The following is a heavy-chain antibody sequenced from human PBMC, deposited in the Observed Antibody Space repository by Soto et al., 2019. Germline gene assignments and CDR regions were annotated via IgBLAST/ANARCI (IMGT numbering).Heavy chain of an antibody. CDR2: ISWDGGST. D-gene: IGHD2-15*01. J-gene: IGHJ6*02. CDR1: GFTFDDYT. CDR3: AKAIMVAALYGMDV. V-gene: IGHV3-43*01. Sequence: EVQLVESGGVVVQPGGSLRLSCAASGFTFDDYTMHWVRQAPGKGLEWVSLISWDGGSTYYADSVKGRFTISRDNSKNSLYLQMNSLRTEDTALYYCAKAIMVAALYGMDVWGQGTTVTVSS.